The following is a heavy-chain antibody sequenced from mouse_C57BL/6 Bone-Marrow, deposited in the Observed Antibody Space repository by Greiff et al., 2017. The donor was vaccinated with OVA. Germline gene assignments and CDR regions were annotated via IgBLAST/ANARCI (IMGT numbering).Heavy chain of an antibody. CDR3: ARNGDAAWFAY. J-gene: IGHJ3*01. Sequence: VMLVESGPGLVQPSQSLSITCTVSGFSLTSYGVHWVRQSPGKGLEWLGVIWSGGSTDYNAAFISRLSISKDNSKSQVFFKMNSLQADDTAIYYCARNGDAAWFAYWGQGTLVTVSA. CDR2: IWSGGST. CDR1: GFSLTSYG. V-gene: IGHV2-2*01.